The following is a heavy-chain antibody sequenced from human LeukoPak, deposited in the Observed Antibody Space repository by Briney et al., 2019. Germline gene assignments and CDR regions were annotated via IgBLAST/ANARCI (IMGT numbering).Heavy chain of an antibody. D-gene: IGHD1-26*01. CDR1: GYTFSSYF. CDR2: INPSGGST. Sequence: ASVKVSCKASGYTFSSYFMHWVRQAPGQGLEWMGVINPSGGSTTYAQNFQGRVTMTRDMSTSTVYMELSSLRSEDTAVCYCAREVGACDYWGQGTLVTVSS. V-gene: IGHV1-46*01. CDR3: AREVGACDY. J-gene: IGHJ4*02.